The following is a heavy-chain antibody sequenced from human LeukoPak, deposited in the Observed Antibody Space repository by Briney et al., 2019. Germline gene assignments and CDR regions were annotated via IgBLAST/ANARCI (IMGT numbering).Heavy chain of an antibody. D-gene: IGHD3-22*01. CDR2: MNPNSGNT. J-gene: IGHJ4*02. V-gene: IGHV1-8*01. Sequence: GASVKVSCKASGYTFTSYDINWVRQATGQGLEWMGWMNPNSGNTGYAQKFRGRVTMTRNTSISTAYMELSSLRSEDTAVYYCARARDFYDSSGYARGFDYWGQGTLVTVSS. CDR1: GYTFTSYD. CDR3: ARARDFYDSSGYARGFDY.